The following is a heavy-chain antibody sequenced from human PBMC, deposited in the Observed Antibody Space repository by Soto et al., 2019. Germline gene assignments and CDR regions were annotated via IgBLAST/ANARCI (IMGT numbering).Heavy chain of an antibody. CDR2: IYYAGST. V-gene: IGHV4-59*12. J-gene: IGHJ4*02. CDR3: ARLDSSGYYPIDY. D-gene: IGHD3-22*01. Sequence: SETLSLTCTVSGGSMISYYWSWIRQPPGRGLEWIGFIYYAGSTKYNPSLNSRVTISVDTSKNQFSLKLSSVTAADTAVYYCARLDSSGYYPIDYWGQGTLVTVSS. CDR1: GGSMISYY.